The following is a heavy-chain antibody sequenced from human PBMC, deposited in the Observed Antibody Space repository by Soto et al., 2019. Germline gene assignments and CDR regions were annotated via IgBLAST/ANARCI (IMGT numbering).Heavy chain of an antibody. D-gene: IGHD2-2*01. CDR1: GFTFSDYY. Sequence: GGSLRLSCAASGFTFSDYYMSWIRQAPGKGLEWVSYISSSGSTIYYADSVKGRFTISRDNAKNSLYLQMNSLRAEDTAVYYCARGGRGVVPAAQKRRNYYYGMDVWGQGTTVTVSS. CDR3: ARGGRGVVPAAQKRRNYYYGMDV. V-gene: IGHV3-11*01. CDR2: ISSSGSTI. J-gene: IGHJ6*02.